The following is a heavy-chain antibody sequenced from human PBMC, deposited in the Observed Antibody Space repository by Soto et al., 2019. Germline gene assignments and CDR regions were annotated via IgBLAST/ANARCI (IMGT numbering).Heavy chain of an antibody. J-gene: IGHJ5*02. CDR1: GFTFSDYY. Sequence: PGGSLRLSCAASGFTFSDYYMTWIRQAPGKGLEWVSYISSSGGTKYHADSVKGRFTISRDNVKNSLYLQMNRLRAEDAAVYYCARGYSSSWTYSWFDPWGQGTLVTVSS. D-gene: IGHD6-13*01. CDR2: ISSSGGTK. CDR3: ARGYSSSWTYSWFDP. V-gene: IGHV3-11*01.